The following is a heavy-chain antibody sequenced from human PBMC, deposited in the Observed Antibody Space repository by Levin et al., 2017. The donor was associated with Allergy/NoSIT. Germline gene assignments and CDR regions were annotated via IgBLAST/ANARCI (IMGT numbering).Heavy chain of an antibody. Sequence: SQTLSLTCAVYGGSFSGYYWSWIRQPPGKGLEWIGEINHSGSTNYNPSLKSRVTISVDTSKNQFSLKLSSVTAADTAVYYCARGGGVRRRGYYGSGSYYTWSHFDYWGQGTLVTVSS. CDR2: INHSGST. CDR3: ARGGGVRRRGYYGSGSYYTWSHFDY. J-gene: IGHJ4*02. V-gene: IGHV4-34*01. D-gene: IGHD3-10*01. CDR1: GGSFSGYY.